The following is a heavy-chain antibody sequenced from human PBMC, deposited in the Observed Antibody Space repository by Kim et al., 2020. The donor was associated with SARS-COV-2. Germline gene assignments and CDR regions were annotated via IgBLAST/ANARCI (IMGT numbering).Heavy chain of an antibody. D-gene: IGHD2-21*02. V-gene: IGHV3-23*05. CDR3: AKGDTAVSPIDF. J-gene: IGHJ4*02. Sequence: YYADSVKGRFTISRDNTKNTVSLQMNNLRADDTAVYYCAKGDTAVSPIDFWGPGTQVTVSS.